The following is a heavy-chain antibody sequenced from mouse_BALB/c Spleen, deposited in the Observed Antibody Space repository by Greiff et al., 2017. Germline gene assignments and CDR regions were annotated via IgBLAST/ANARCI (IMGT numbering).Heavy chain of an antibody. CDR1: GFTFSSYT. CDR2: ISSGGSYT. V-gene: IGHV5-6-4*01. CDR3: TRDRINYGYCAMDY. D-gene: IGHD1-2*01. J-gene: IGHJ4*01. Sequence: EVQRVESGGGLVKPGGSLKLSCAASGFTFSSYTMSWVRQTPEKRLEWVATISSGGSYTYYPDSVKGRFTISRDNAKNTLYLQMSSLKSEDTAMYCCTRDRINYGYCAMDYWGQGTSVTVSS.